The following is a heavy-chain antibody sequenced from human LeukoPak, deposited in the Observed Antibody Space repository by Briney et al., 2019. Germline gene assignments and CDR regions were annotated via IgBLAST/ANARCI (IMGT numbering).Heavy chain of an antibody. V-gene: IGHV3-30*18. J-gene: IGHJ6*02. Sequence: SGGSLRLSCAASGFTFSSYGMHWVRQAPGKGLEWVAVISYDGSNKYYADSVKGRFTISRDNSKNTLYLQINSLRAEDTAVYYCAKAEYSSGWDYYYYGMDVWGQGTTVTVSS. D-gene: IGHD6-19*01. CDR2: ISYDGSNK. CDR1: GFTFSSYG. CDR3: AKAEYSSGWDYYYYGMDV.